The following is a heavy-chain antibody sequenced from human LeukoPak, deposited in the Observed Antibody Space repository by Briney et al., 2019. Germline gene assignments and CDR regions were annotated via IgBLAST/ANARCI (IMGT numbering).Heavy chain of an antibody. CDR3: ARVYGDYFIGYYYYYGMDV. J-gene: IGHJ6*02. Sequence: ASVKVSCKASGYTFTSYDINWVRQATGQGLEWMGWMNPNSGNTGYAQKFQGRVTMTRNTSISTAYMELSSLRSEDTAVYYCARVYGDYFIGYYYYYGMDVWGQGTTVTVSS. D-gene: IGHD4-17*01. V-gene: IGHV1-8*01. CDR1: GYTFTSYD. CDR2: MNPNSGNT.